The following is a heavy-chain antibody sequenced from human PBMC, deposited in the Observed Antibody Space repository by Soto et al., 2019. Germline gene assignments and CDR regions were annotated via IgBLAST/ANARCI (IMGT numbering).Heavy chain of an antibody. CDR3: ATGYCSGGSCSFGNRDDAFDI. J-gene: IGHJ3*02. CDR1: GYTLTELS. Sequence: ASVKVSCKVSGYTLTELSMHWVRQAPGKGLEWMGGFDPEDGETIYAQKFQGRVTMTEDTSTDTAYMELSSLRSEDTAVYYCATGYCSGGSCSFGNRDDAFDIWGQGTMVTVSS. CDR2: FDPEDGET. V-gene: IGHV1-24*01. D-gene: IGHD2-15*01.